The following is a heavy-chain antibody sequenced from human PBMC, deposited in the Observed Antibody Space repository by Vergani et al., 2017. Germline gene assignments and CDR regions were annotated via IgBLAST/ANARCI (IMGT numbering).Heavy chain of an antibody. V-gene: IGHV3-72*01. CDR1: GFIFSDHY. CDR2: IRNKANDYTT. J-gene: IGHJ4*02. Sequence: EVQVVESGGGLVQPGGSLRLSCAASGFIFSDHYMDWVRQAPGKGLEWVGRIRNKANDYTTQYAASVKGRFTISRDDSKSYLYLQMNSLRAEDTAVYYWARDHRPGADITMVRWYYFDYWGQGTLVTVSS. CDR3: ARDHRPGADITMVRWYYFDY. D-gene: IGHD3-10*01.